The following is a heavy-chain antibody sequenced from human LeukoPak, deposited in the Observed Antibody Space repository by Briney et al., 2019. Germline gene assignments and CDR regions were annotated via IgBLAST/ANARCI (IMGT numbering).Heavy chain of an antibody. CDR1: GFTFSSYG. J-gene: IGHJ4*02. CDR2: ISHDSGVI. D-gene: IGHD2-15*01. V-gene: IGHV3-48*01. Sequence: GGSLRLSCAASGFTFSSYGMHWVRQAPGKGLEWISYISHDSGVIYYADSVRGRFTISRDNAKNSLFLQMHSLRAEDTAVYYCVRDNPRCCGVVPANIDDYWGQGTLVTVSS. CDR3: VRDNPRCCGVVPANIDDY.